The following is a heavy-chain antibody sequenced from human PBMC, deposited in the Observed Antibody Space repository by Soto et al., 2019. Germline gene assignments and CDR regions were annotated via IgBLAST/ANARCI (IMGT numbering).Heavy chain of an antibody. CDR3: ARSLAAAGTWYFDY. D-gene: IGHD6-13*01. J-gene: IGHJ4*02. Sequence: PSETLSLTCSVSDDSINSDKYYWGWIRPPPGKGLEWIGYIYYRGSTNYNPSLKSRVTISVDKSKSQFSLKLSSVTAADTAVYYCARSLAAAGTWYFDYWGQGTLVTVSS. CDR2: IYYRGST. V-gene: IGHV4-61*05. CDR1: DDSINSDKYY.